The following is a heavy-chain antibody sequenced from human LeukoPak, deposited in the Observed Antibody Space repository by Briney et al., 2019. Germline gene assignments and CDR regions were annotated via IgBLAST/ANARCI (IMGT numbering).Heavy chain of an antibody. CDR1: GGSISSSNW. CDR2: IYHSGST. CDR3: ARLPAILVAFDI. Sequence: SETLSLTCAVSGGSISSSNWWSWVRQPPGKGLEWIGEIYHSGSTNYNPSLKSRVTISVDKSKNQFSLNVSSVTAADTAVYFCARLPAILVAFDIWGQGTMVTVSS. J-gene: IGHJ3*02. V-gene: IGHV4-4*02.